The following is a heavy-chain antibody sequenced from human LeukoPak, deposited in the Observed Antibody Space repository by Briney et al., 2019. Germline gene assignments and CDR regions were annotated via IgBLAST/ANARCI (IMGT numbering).Heavy chain of an antibody. J-gene: IGHJ3*02. D-gene: IGHD5-12*01. Sequence: GASVKVSCKASGYTFTGYYMHWLRQAPGQGLEWVGWINPNSGGTNYAQKFQGRVTMTRDTSIRTAYMELRRLRSDDTAVYYCARVKRISGYDLTGAFDIWGQGTMVTVSS. CDR3: ARVKRISGYDLTGAFDI. V-gene: IGHV1-2*02. CDR1: GYTFTGYY. CDR2: INPNSGGT.